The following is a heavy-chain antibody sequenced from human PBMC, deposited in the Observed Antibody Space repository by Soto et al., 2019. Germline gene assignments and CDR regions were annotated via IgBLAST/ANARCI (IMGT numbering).Heavy chain of an antibody. D-gene: IGHD2-15*01. CDR1: GFTFSSYG. CDR3: ARDRRGYCSGGSCYSLAY. V-gene: IGHV3-33*01. CDR2: IWYDGSNK. J-gene: IGHJ4*02. Sequence: GGSLRLSCAASGFTFSSYGMHWVRQAPGKGLEWVAVIWYDGSNKYYADSVKGRFTISRDNSKNTLYLQMNSLRAEDTAVYYCARDRRGYCSGGSCYSLAYWGQGTLVTVSS.